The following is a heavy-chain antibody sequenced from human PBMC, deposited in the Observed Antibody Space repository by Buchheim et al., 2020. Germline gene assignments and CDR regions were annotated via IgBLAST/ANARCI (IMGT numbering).Heavy chain of an antibody. CDR3: ARDRYSGYDKGPDY. CDR1: GFTFSSYS. V-gene: IGHV3-48*01. D-gene: IGHD5-12*01. CDR2: ISSSSSTI. J-gene: IGHJ4*02. Sequence: EVQLVESGGGLVQPGGSLRLSCAASGFTFSSYSMNWVRQAPGKGLEWVSYISSSSSTIYYADSAKGRFTISRDNAKNSLYLQMNSLRAEDTAVYYCARDRYSGYDKGPDYWGQGTL.